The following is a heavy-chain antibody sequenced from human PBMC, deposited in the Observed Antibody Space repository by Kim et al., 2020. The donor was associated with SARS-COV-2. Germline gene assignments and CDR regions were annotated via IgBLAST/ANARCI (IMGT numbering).Heavy chain of an antibody. D-gene: IGHD6-13*01. CDR2: INHSGST. V-gene: IGHV4-34*01. Sequence: SETLSLTCAVYGGSFSGYYWSWIRQPPGKGLEWIGEINHSGSTNYNPSLKSRVTISVDTSKNQFSLKLSSVTAADTAVYYCARGVIAAAGKTLEFDYWGQGTLVTVSS. CDR1: GGSFSGYY. J-gene: IGHJ4*02. CDR3: ARGVIAAAGKTLEFDY.